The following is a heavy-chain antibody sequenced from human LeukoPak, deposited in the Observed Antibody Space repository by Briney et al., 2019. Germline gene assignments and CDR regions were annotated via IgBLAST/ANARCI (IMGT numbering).Heavy chain of an antibody. D-gene: IGHD3-3*01. J-gene: IGHJ5*02. CDR1: GYTFTSYA. CDR3: ARDGLRFLEWLRGSWFDP. Sequence: ASVKVSCKASGYTFTSYAMHWVRQAPGQRLEWMGWINAGNGNTRYSQKLQGRVTITRDTSANTVYMELSSLRSGDTAVYYCARDGLRFLEWLRGSWFDPWGQGALVTVSS. CDR2: INAGNGNT. V-gene: IGHV1-3*01.